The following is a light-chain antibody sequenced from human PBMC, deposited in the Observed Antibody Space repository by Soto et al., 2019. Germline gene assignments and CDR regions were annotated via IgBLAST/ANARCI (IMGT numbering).Light chain of an antibody. CDR2: GAS. V-gene: IGKV3-20*01. CDR3: HQYGTSPRT. Sequence: EIVLTQSPGTLSLSPGERATLSCRASQSVSNTYLAWYQQKPGQAPRLLIYGASRRATGIPDRFSGSGSGTDFTLTISRLEPEDFAVYFCHQYGTSPRTFGPGTKVEF. CDR1: QSVSNTY. J-gene: IGKJ1*01.